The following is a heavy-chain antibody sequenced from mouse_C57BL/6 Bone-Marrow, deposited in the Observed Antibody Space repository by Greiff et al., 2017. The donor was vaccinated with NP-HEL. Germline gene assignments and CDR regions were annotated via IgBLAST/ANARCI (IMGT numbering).Heavy chain of an antibody. CDR2: INPNNGGT. Sequence: VQLQQSGPELVKPGASVKISCKASGYTFTDYYMNWVKQSHGKSLEWIGDINPNNGGTSYNQKFKGKATLTVDKSSSTAYMELRSLTSEDSAVYYCARSGDGYSYYYAMDYWGQGTSVTVSS. V-gene: IGHV1-26*01. CDR3: ARSGDGYSYYYAMDY. J-gene: IGHJ4*01. CDR1: GYTFTDYY. D-gene: IGHD2-3*01.